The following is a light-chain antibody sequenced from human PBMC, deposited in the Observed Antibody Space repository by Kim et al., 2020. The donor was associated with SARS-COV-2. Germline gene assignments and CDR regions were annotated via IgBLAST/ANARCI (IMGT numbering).Light chain of an antibody. CDR3: CSYTTTSTRV. CDR1: SSDIGNYDY. V-gene: IGLV2-14*03. CDR2: DVS. J-gene: IGLJ3*02. Sequence: QSALTQTASVSGSPGQSITISCTGTSSDIGNYDYASWYQQHPGKAPKLMIYDVSNRPSGVSNRFSGSKSGNTASLTISGLQAEDEADYYCCSYTTTSTRVFGGGTQLTVL.